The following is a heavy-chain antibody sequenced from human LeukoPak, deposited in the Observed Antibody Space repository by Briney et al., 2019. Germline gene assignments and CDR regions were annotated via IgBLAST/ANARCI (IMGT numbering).Heavy chain of an antibody. J-gene: IGHJ4*02. CDR2: INYGGNT. CDR1: GFFFSDFY. D-gene: IGHD2-15*01. Sequence: GSLRLSCAASGFFFSDFYMNWIRQPPGKGLEWIGTINYGGNTYYNLSLKSRVIIFLDTSKNQFSLKLSSVTAADTAVYYCARLWSTSCKGGSCPHQPNYWGQGTRVTVPS. V-gene: IGHV4-34*01. CDR3: ARLWSTSCKGGSCPHQPNY.